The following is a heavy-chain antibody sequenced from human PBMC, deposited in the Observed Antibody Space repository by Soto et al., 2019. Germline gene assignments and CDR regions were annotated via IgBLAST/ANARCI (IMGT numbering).Heavy chain of an antibody. V-gene: IGHV1-69*01. CDR1: GGTFSSYA. D-gene: IGHD3-22*01. CDR2: IIPIFGTA. CDR3: ASLNRYYYDSSGAFDI. J-gene: IGHJ3*02. Sequence: QVQLVQSGAEVKKPGSSVKVSCKASGGTFSSYAISWVRQAPGQGLEWMGGIIPIFGTANYAQKFQGRVTNTAYESTSTAYMELSSLRSEDTAVYYCASLNRYYYDSSGAFDIWGQGTMVTVSS.